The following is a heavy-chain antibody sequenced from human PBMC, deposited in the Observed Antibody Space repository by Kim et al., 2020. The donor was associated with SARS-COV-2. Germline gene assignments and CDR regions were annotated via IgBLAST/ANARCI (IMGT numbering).Heavy chain of an antibody. V-gene: IGHV4-31*02. J-gene: IGHJ3*02. Sequence: PSLKRRVTISVDTSKNQFSLKLSSVTAADTAGYYCARSPMIVVVIGAFDIWGQGTMVTVSS. CDR3: ARSPMIVVVIGAFDI. D-gene: IGHD3-22*01.